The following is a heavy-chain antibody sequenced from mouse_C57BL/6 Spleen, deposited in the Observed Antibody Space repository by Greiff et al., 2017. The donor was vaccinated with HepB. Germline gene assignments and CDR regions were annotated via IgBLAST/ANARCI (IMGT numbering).Heavy chain of an antibody. CDR1: GYTFTSYG. D-gene: IGHD1-1*01. V-gene: IGHV1-81*01. CDR3: AREGDYYGSSYGGGWFDY. CDR2: IYPRSGNT. J-gene: IGHJ2*01. Sequence: VQLQQSGAELARPGASVKLSCKASGYTFTSYGISWVKQRTGQGLEWIGEIYPRSGNTYYNEKFKGKATLTADKSSSTAYMELRSLTSEDSAVYFWAREGDYYGSSYGGGWFDYWGQGTTLTVSS.